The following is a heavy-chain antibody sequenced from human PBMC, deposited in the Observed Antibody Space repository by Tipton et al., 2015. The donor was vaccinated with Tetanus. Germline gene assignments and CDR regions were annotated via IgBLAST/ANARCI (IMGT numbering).Heavy chain of an antibody. J-gene: IGHJ6*02. CDR1: GFSFSSYG. Sequence: RSLRLSCAASGFSFSSYGMHWVRQAPGKGLDWVSLISSDGSDTYSADSVKGRFTISRDNSKNTLYLQMNSLRAEDTAVYYCARDGSGTRYGMGVRGQGPPVTGSS. CDR3: ARDGSGTRYGMGV. CDR2: ISSDGSDT. D-gene: IGHD6-13*01. V-gene: IGHV3-30*03.